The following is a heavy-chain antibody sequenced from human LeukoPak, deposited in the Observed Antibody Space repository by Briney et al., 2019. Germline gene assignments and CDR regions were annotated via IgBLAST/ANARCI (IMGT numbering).Heavy chain of an antibody. CDR1: GFTFSSYA. J-gene: IGHJ4*02. V-gene: IGHV3-23*01. Sequence: GGSLRLSCAVSGFTFSSYAMSWVRQAPGKGLEWVSAISGSGGSTYYADSVKGRFTISRDNSKNTLYLQMNSLRAEDTAVYYCAKRYCSGGSCYMGFDYWGQGTLVTVSS. CDR3: AKRYCSGGSCYMGFDY. D-gene: IGHD2-15*01. CDR2: ISGSGGST.